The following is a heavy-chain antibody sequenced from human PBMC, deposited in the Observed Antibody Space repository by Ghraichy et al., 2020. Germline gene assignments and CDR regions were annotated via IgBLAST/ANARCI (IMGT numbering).Heavy chain of an antibody. CDR1: GYTFTGYY. D-gene: IGHD1-26*01. Sequence: ASVKVSCKASGYTFTGYYMHWVRQAPGQGLEWMGWINPNSGGTNYAQKFQGWVTMTRDTSISTAYMELSRLRSDDTAVYYCARDKGGSYYPSADAFDIWGQGTVVTVSS. CDR3: ARDKGGSYYPSADAFDI. J-gene: IGHJ3*02. CDR2: INPNSGGT. V-gene: IGHV1-2*04.